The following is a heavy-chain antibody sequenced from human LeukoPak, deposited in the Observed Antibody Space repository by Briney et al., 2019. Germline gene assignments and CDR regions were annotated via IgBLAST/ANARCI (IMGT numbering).Heavy chain of an antibody. D-gene: IGHD6-19*01. V-gene: IGHV1-18*01. CDR1: GDTFTSYD. J-gene: IGHJ3*02. CDR3: ARRANKGSGWSDAFDI. CDR2: ISAYNGNT. Sequence: ASVKVSCKASGDTFTSYDISWVRQAPGQGLEWMGWISAYNGNTNYAQKLQGRVTMTTDTSTSTAYMELRSLRSDDTAVYYCARRANKGSGWSDAFDIWGQGTMVTVSS.